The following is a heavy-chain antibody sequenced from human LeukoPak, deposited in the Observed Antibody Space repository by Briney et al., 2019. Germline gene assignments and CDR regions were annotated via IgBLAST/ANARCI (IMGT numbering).Heavy chain of an antibody. D-gene: IGHD2/OR15-2a*01. CDR3: AKYSSTSTTYYSYYGVDV. CDR1: GFTFSSYA. Sequence: GGSLRLSCAASGFTFSSYAMSWVRQAPGKGLEWVSAISGSDSKTYYADSVKGRFTISRDNSNNTLYLHMNSLRAEDTAVYFCAKYSSTSTTYYSYYGVDVWGQGTTVTVSS. V-gene: IGHV3-23*01. CDR2: ISGSDSKT. J-gene: IGHJ6*02.